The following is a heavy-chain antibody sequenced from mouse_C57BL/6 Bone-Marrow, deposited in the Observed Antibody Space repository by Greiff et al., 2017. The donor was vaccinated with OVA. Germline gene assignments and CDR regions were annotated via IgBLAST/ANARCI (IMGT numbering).Heavy chain of an antibody. CDR3: AREAFYGSSYWFAY. D-gene: IGHD1-1*01. V-gene: IGHV1-26*01. CDR1: GYTFTDYY. Sequence: EVQLQQSGPELVKPGASVKISCKASGYTFTDYYMNWVKQSHGKSLEWIGDINPNTGGTSYNQKFKGKATLTVDKSSSTAYMELRSLTSEDSAVDYCAREAFYGSSYWFAYWGQGTLVTVSA. J-gene: IGHJ3*01. CDR2: INPNTGGT.